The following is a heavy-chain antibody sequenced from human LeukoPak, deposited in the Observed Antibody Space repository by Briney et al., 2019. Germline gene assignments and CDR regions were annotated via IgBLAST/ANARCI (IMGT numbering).Heavy chain of an antibody. CDR3: ASVAVGGDYYFDY. CDR1: GYTFTSYD. CDR2: MNPISGNT. Sequence: ASVKVSCKASGYTFTSYDINWVRQATGQGLEWMGWMNPISGNTGYAQKFQGRVTMTRNTSISTAYMELSSLRSEDTAVYYCASVAVGGDYYFDYWGQGTLVTVSS. J-gene: IGHJ4*02. V-gene: IGHV1-8*01. D-gene: IGHD2-21*02.